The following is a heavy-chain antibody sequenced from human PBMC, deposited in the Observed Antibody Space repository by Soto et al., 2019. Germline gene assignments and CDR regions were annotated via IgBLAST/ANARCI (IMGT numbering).Heavy chain of an antibody. CDR1: GFTFSSYW. V-gene: IGHV3-7*01. CDR3: ARDREVTYYDFWSGYPLYGMDV. J-gene: IGHJ6*02. D-gene: IGHD3-3*01. Sequence: RRLSCAASGFTFSSYWMSWVRQAPGKGLEWVANIKQDGSERYYVDSVKGRFTISRDNAKDSLYLQMNSLRAEDTAVYYCARDREVTYYDFWSGYPLYGMDVWGQGTTVTVSS. CDR2: IKQDGSER.